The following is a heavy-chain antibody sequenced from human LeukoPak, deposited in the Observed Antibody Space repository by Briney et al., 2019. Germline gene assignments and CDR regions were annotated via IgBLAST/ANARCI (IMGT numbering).Heavy chain of an antibody. CDR1: GGSISSSSYY. J-gene: IGHJ4*02. CDR2: IYYSGST. CDR3: ARRGFWSGYYYGY. V-gene: IGHV4-39*07. Sequence: PSETLSLTCTVSGGSISSSSYYWGWIRQPPGKGLEWIGSIYYSGSTYYNPSLKSRVTISVDTSKNQFSLKLSSVTAADTAVYYCARRGFWSGYYYGYWGQGTLVTVSS. D-gene: IGHD3-3*01.